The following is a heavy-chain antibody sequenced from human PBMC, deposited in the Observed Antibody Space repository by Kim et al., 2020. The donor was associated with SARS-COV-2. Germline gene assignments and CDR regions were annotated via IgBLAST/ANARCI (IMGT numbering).Heavy chain of an antibody. D-gene: IGHD1-26*01. CDR3: ARESIVGATRV. V-gene: IGHV1-18*01. J-gene: IGHJ3*01. Sequence: TYAPKLQGRVTMTTDTSTSTAYMGLRSLRSDDTAVYYCARESIVGATRVWGQGTMVTVSS.